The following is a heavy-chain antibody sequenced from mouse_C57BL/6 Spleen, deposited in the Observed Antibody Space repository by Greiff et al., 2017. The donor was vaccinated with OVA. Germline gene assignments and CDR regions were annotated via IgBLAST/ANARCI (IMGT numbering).Heavy chain of an antibody. Sequence: QVQLQQSGAELVRPGTSVKVSCKASGYAFTNYLIEWVKQRPGQGLEWIGVINPGSGGTNYNEKFKGKATLTADKSSSTAYMQHSSLTSEDSAVYFCASYPQSTYAMDYGGQGTSVTVSS. J-gene: IGHJ4*01. D-gene: IGHD3-2*02. CDR1: GYAFTNYL. V-gene: IGHV1-54*01. CDR2: INPGSGGT. CDR3: ASYPQSTYAMDY.